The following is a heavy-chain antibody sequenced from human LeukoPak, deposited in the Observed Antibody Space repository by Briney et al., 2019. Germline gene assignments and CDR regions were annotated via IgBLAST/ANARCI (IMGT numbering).Heavy chain of an antibody. Sequence: ASVKVSCKASGYTFTGYYMHWVRQAPGQGLEWMGWINPNSGGTNYAQKFQGRVTMTRDTSISTSYMELSRLRSDDTAVYYCARDLVGFCSSTSCFDLGYWGQGTLVTVSS. V-gene: IGHV1-2*02. CDR1: GYTFTGYY. CDR3: ARDLVGFCSSTSCFDLGY. CDR2: INPNSGGT. D-gene: IGHD2-2*01. J-gene: IGHJ4*02.